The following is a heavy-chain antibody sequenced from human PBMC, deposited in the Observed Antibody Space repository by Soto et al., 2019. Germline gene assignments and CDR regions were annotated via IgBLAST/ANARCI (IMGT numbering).Heavy chain of an antibody. Sequence: EVQLLESGGGLVQPGGSLRLSCAASGCTFNNYAMTWVRQAPGKGLEWVSAISGGGDTTSYADSVKGRFTVSRDGSKNTLYLQVRSLRAEDTALYYCAIGRGGSGSLPPRVDFWGQGTLVTVSS. D-gene: IGHD3-10*01. V-gene: IGHV3-23*01. CDR1: GCTFNNYA. CDR3: AIGRGGSGSLPPRVDF. J-gene: IGHJ4*02. CDR2: ISGGGDTT.